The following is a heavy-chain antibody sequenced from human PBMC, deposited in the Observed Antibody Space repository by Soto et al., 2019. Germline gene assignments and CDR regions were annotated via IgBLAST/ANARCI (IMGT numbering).Heavy chain of an antibody. J-gene: IGHJ4*02. Sequence: GWSLRLSCAASGFTFSSYSMNWVRQAPGKGLEWVSSISSSSSYIYYADSVKGRFTISRDNAKNSLYLQMNSLRAEDTAVYYCARDFSKYYYDSSGYNFDYWGQGTLVTVSS. V-gene: IGHV3-21*01. CDR3: ARDFSKYYYDSSGYNFDY. CDR2: ISSSSSYI. CDR1: GFTFSSYS. D-gene: IGHD3-22*01.